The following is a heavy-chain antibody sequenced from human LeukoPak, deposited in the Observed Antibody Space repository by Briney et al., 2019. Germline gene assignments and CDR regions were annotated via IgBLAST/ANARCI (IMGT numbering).Heavy chain of an antibody. V-gene: IGHV4-38-2*02. CDR2: IYHSGST. Sequence: SETLSLTCTVSGYSISSGYYWGWIRQPPGKGLEWIGSIYHSGSTYYNPSLKSRVTISVDTSKNQFSLKLSSVTAADTAVYYCAREDYYDSSGNDAFDIWSQGTMVTVSS. D-gene: IGHD3-22*01. J-gene: IGHJ3*02. CDR3: AREDYYDSSGNDAFDI. CDR1: GYSISSGYY.